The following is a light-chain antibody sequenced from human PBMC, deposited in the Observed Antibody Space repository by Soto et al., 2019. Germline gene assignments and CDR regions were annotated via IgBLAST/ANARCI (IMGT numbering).Light chain of an antibody. Sequence: DVVLTQSPLSLPVTLGQPASISCRSSQSLVYSDGNTYLHWIQQRPGHTTRSLIYDVSIRDSGGPDRFSVSGSGTHFTLKISRVQAYDGGIYYCMQLTTSPPYIFAQGTNLGI. V-gene: IGKV2-30*01. CDR3: MQLTTSPPYI. J-gene: IGKJ2*01. CDR2: DVS. CDR1: QSLVYSDGNTY.